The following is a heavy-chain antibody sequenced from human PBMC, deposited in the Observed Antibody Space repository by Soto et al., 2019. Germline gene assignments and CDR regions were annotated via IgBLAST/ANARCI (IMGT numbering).Heavy chain of an antibody. D-gene: IGHD4-17*01. CDR3: AYRSKTLTTKWYFDY. CDR1: GFSLSTSGVG. J-gene: IGHJ4*02. Sequence: QISLKESGPTLVKPTQTLTLTCTFSGFSLSTSGVGVAWIRQPPGQALEWLALIYWDDDKSYSPSLKSRLTITKDTSKNQVVLTMTNMDPVDTGTYFCAYRSKTLTTKWYFDYWGQGTLVTVSS. CDR2: IYWDDDK. V-gene: IGHV2-5*02.